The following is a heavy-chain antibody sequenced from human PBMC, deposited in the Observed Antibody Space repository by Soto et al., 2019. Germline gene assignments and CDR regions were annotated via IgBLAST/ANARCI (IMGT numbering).Heavy chain of an antibody. D-gene: IGHD2-15*01. V-gene: IGHV4-34*01. CDR3: ARGGRHCSGGSCYGADY. Sequence: ASETLSLTCAVYGGSFSDYYWSWIRQPPGKGLEWIGEINHSGSTNYNPSLKSRVTISVDTSKNQFSLKLSSVTAADTAVYYCARGGRHCSGGSCYGADYWGQGTLVTVSS. J-gene: IGHJ4*02. CDR2: INHSGST. CDR1: GGSFSDYY.